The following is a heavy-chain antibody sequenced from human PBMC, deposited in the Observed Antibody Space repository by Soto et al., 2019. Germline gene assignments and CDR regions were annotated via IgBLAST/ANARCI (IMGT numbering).Heavy chain of an antibody. Sequence: SETLSLTCPVSGCSISSYCWSWIRQPPGKGLEWIGYIYYSGSTNYNPSLKSRVTISVDTSKNQFSLKLSSVTAADTAVYYCARGAYSYGYTDYWGQGTLVTVSS. CDR2: IYYSGST. D-gene: IGHD5-18*01. J-gene: IGHJ4*02. CDR3: ARGAYSYGYTDY. CDR1: GCSISSYC. V-gene: IGHV4-59*01.